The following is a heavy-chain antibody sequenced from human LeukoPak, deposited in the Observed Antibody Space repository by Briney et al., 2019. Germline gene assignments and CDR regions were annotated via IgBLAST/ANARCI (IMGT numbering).Heavy chain of an antibody. J-gene: IGHJ4*02. V-gene: IGHV4-39*07. Sequence: SETLSLTCSVSGGSISSSSYYWGWIRQPPGKGLEWIGSIYYSGSTYYNPSLKSRVTISVDTSKNQFSLKLSSVTAADTAVYYCARDQVGIIDYWGQGTLVTVSS. CDR3: ARDQVGIIDY. D-gene: IGHD1-26*01. CDR2: IYYSGST. CDR1: GGSISSSSYY.